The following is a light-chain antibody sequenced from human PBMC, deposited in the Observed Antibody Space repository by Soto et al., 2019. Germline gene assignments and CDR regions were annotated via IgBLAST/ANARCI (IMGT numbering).Light chain of an antibody. Sequence: EIVLTQSPGTLSLSPGDRATLSCRASQSVNSNFLAWYQQKPGQAPRLLIYGASSRATGIPDTFSGSGSGTDFTLTISSREPGDFAVYYCQQYGTSPWTFGQGTKVEIK. CDR1: QSVNSNF. CDR2: GAS. CDR3: QQYGTSPWT. V-gene: IGKV3-20*01. J-gene: IGKJ1*01.